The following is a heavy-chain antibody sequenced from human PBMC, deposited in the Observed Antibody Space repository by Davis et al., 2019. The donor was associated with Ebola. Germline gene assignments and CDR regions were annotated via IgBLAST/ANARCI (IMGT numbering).Heavy chain of an antibody. D-gene: IGHD5-12*01. Sequence: SETLSLTCTVSGGSISSYYWSWIRQPPGKGLEWIGYIYYSGSTTYNPSLKSRVTISVDTSKNQFSLKLSSVTAADTAVYYCARAKWRDSRLTLGYWGQGTLVTVSS. CDR3: ARAKWRDSRLTLGY. J-gene: IGHJ4*02. V-gene: IGHV4-59*01. CDR2: IYYSGST. CDR1: GGSISSYY.